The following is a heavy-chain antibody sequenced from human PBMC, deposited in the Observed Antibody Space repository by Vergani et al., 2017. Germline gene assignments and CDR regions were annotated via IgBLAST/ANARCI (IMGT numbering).Heavy chain of an antibody. Sequence: QVQLQESGPGLVKPSETLSLTCTVSGGSISSHYWSWIRQPPGKGLEWIGYIYYSGSINYNPSLKSRVTISVDTSKNQFPLKLSSVTAADTAVYYCARTEQQLEGYWFDPWGQGTLVTVSS. CDR2: IYYSGSI. V-gene: IGHV4-59*11. CDR1: GGSISSHY. J-gene: IGHJ5*02. CDR3: ARTEQQLEGYWFDP. D-gene: IGHD6-13*01.